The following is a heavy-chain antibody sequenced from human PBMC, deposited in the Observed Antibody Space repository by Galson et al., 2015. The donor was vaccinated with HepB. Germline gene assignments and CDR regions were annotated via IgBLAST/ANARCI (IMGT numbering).Heavy chain of an antibody. CDR1: GFTFSNYA. CDR2: ISYDGSYE. Sequence: SLRLSCAASGFTFSNYAMHWVRQAPGKGLEWVAVISYDGSYEYHADSVKGRFTVSRDNSKNTLCLQMSSLRADDTAVYYCVRDGIVLMVYDKLQYWGQGTLVTVSS. J-gene: IGHJ4*02. D-gene: IGHD2-8*01. V-gene: IGHV3-30*04. CDR3: VRDGIVLMVYDKLQY.